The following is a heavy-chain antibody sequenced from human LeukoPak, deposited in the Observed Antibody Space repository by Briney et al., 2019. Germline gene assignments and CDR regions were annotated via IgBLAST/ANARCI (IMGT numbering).Heavy chain of an antibody. V-gene: IGHV3-7*01. D-gene: IGHD3-3*01. J-gene: IGHJ6*03. CDR2: IKQYGSEK. CDR3: ARDNGVVHGVYYMDV. Sequence: GRSLRLSRASSRLTLSSYCLTWVRQAPAKGLEWVADIKQYGSEKLYVNSVRGRFTISRDNAKMSLFLQMNSLRAEATAVYYCARDNGVVHGVYYMDVWGKGTTVTVS. CDR1: RLTLSSYC.